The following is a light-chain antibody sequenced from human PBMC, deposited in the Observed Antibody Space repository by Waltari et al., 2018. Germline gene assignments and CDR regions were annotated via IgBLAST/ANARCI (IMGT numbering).Light chain of an antibody. Sequence: AIQMTQSPSALSASVGDRVTFTCRASQEIRNDLAWYQQKPGKVPNLLIYGASRLQSGVPSRFSGSGSGTDFTLTISSLQPQDFATYYCLQDYNYPITFGQGTRLEIK. CDR2: GAS. CDR1: QEIRND. CDR3: LQDYNYPIT. J-gene: IGKJ5*01. V-gene: IGKV1-6*01.